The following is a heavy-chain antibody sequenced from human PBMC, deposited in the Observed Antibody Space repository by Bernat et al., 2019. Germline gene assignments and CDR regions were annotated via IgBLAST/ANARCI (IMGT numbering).Heavy chain of an antibody. J-gene: IGHJ6*02. D-gene: IGHD5-18*01. CDR3: ARVSPSYGYYYYYGMDV. Sequence: QVQLQQWGAGLLKPSETLSLTCAVYGGSFSGYYWSWIRQPPGKGLEWIGEINHSGSTNYNPSLKSRVTISVDTSKNQFSLKRSSVTAADTAVEDCARVSPSYGYYYYYGMDVWGQGTTVTVSS. V-gene: IGHV4-34*01. CDR2: INHSGST. CDR1: GGSFSGYY.